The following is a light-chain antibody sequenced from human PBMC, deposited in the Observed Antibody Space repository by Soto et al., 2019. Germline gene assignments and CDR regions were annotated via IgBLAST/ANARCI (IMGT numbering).Light chain of an antibody. V-gene: IGKV1-39*01. J-gene: IGKJ2*01. Sequence: DIQMTQSPSSLSASVGGRVTITCGASESIRNYLNWYQLKPGKAPKLLIYAASSLQSGVPSRFSGSGSGTDFTLTISSLQPEDFATYYCQQSYSTPYTFGQGTKLEI. CDR1: ESIRNY. CDR3: QQSYSTPYT. CDR2: AAS.